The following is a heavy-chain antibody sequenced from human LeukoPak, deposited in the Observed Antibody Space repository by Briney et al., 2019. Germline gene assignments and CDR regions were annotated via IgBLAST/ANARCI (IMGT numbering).Heavy chain of an antibody. CDR1: GYTFTSYA. J-gene: IGHJ4*02. CDR2: INAGNGNT. V-gene: IGHV1-3*01. CDR3: ARDQEGFDY. Sequence: GASVKASCKASGYTFTSYAMHWVRQAPGQRLEWMGWINAGNGNTKYSQKFQGRVTVTRDTSTSTVHMELSGLRSEDTAVYYCARDQEGFDYWGQGTLVTVSS.